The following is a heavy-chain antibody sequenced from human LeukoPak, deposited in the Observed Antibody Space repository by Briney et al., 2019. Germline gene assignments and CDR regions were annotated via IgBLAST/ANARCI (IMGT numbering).Heavy chain of an antibody. J-gene: IGHJ4*02. CDR3: AREAGGSCGY. D-gene: IGHD2-15*01. Sequence: ASVKVSCKASGGSLSNHAINWVRQAPGKGFEWMGRILPILGTVNYAQRFHGRVTIAADKFTSTAYMELSSLRSEDTAVYYCAREAGGSCGYWGQGTLVTVSS. V-gene: IGHV1-69*04. CDR2: ILPILGTV. CDR1: GGSLSNHA.